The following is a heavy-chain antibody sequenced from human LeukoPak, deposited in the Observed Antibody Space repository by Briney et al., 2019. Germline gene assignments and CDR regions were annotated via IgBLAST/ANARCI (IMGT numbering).Heavy chain of an antibody. V-gene: IGHV1-2*02. D-gene: IGHD4-11*01. CDR3: ARNSNYGGSYYYYYMDV. Sequence: ASVKVSCKASGYTFTRYYMHLVRQAHGQGLEWMGWINPNSGGTNYAQKFQGRVTMTRDTSISTAYMELSRLRSDDTAVYYCARNSNYGGSYYYYYMDVWGKGTTVTVSS. CDR2: INPNSGGT. J-gene: IGHJ6*03. CDR1: GYTFTRYY.